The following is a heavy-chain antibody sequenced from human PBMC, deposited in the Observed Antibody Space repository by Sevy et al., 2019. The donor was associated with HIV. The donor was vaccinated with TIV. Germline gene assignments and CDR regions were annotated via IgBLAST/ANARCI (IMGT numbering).Heavy chain of an antibody. Sequence: GGSLRLSCAASGFTFSSSAMHWVRQAPGKGLEWVAVISYDGSNKYYADSVKGRFTISRDDSKNTLYLRMNSLRDEDTAVYYCARGEDFDYWSQGILVTVSS. V-gene: IGHV3-30-3*01. J-gene: IGHJ4*02. CDR3: ARGEDFDY. CDR2: ISYDGSNK. CDR1: GFTFSSSA.